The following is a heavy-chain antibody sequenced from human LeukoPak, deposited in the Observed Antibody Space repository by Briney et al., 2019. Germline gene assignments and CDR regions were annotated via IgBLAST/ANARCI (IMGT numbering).Heavy chain of an antibody. CDR1: GFTFSRYA. V-gene: IGHV3-23*01. J-gene: IGHJ3*02. CDR2: INVDGSNT. D-gene: IGHD3-22*01. CDR3: AKSYDTSGRRAFDI. Sequence: PGGSLRLSCAASGFTFSRYAMSWVRQAPGKGLEWVSAINVDGSNTYYADSVKGQFTISRDNSKNTLYLQMNSLSAEDTAVYYCAKSYDTSGRRAFDIWGQGTMVTVSS.